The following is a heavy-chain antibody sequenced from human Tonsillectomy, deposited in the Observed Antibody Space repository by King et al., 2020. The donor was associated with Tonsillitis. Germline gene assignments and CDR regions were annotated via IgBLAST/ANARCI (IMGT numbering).Heavy chain of an antibody. CDR2: IDWDDDK. V-gene: IGHV2-70*11. J-gene: IGHJ4*02. CDR1: GFSLSTSGMC. CDR3: ARIRAGASSSSTYYFDY. D-gene: IGHD6-6*01. Sequence: VTLKESGPALVKPTQTLTLTCTFSGFSLSTSGMCVSWIRQPPGKALEWLARIDWDDDKYYSTSLKTRLTISKGTSKNQVVLTMTNMDPVDTATYYCARIRAGASSSSTYYFDYWGQGTLVTVSS.